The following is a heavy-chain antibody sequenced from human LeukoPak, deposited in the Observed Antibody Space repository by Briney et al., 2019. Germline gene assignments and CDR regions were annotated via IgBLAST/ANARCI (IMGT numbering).Heavy chain of an antibody. CDR2: FYYTGST. D-gene: IGHD4-23*01. J-gene: IGHJ4*02. CDR1: GGSISTYY. V-gene: IGHV4-59*01. CDR3: ARGGNALDY. Sequence: PSETLSLTCTVSGGSISTYYWSWIRQPPGKGLDWIGSFYYTGSTNYNPSLRSRVTISLDTSKNQISLRLNSVTAADTAVYYCARGGNALDYWGQGTLVTVSS.